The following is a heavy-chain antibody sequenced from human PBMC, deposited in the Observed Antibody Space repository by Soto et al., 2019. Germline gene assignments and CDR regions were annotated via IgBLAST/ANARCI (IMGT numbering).Heavy chain of an antibody. CDR1: GFTFSDYY. CDR3: ARDLEIDYGDYVQFDAFDI. Sequence: QVQLVETGGGLVKPGGSLRLSCAASGFTFSDYYMSWIRQAPGKGLEWVSYISSSGSTIYYADSVKGRFTISRDNAKNSLYLQMNSLRAEDTAVYYCARDLEIDYGDYVQFDAFDIWGQGTMVTVSS. V-gene: IGHV3-11*01. J-gene: IGHJ3*02. D-gene: IGHD4-17*01. CDR2: ISSSGSTI.